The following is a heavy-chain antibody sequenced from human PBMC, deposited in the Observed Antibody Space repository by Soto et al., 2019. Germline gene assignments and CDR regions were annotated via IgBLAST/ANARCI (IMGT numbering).Heavy chain of an antibody. CDR2: ISYDGSNK. J-gene: IGHJ5*02. D-gene: IGHD1-26*01. Sequence: QVQLVESGGGVVQPGRSLRLSCAASGFTFSSYAMHWVRQAPGKGLEWVAVISYDGSNKYYADSVKGRFTISRDNSKNTLYLQMNSLRAEDTAVYYCASVRRGANNWFDPWGQGTLVTVSS. CDR3: ASVRRGANNWFDP. V-gene: IGHV3-30-3*01. CDR1: GFTFSSYA.